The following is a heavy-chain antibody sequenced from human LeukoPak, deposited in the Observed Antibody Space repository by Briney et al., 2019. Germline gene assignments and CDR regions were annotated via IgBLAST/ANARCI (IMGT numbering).Heavy chain of an antibody. Sequence: GGSLRLSCAASGFTFSIYWMSWARQAPGEGLEWVANVNQDGSQKYYVDSVKGRFTISRDNAKNSLYLQMNSLRAEDTAVYYCLIAGIGRGDQGGFDSWGQGALVTVSS. V-gene: IGHV3-7*02. D-gene: IGHD6-13*01. CDR1: GFTFSIYW. CDR3: LIAGIGRGDQGGFDS. CDR2: VNQDGSQK. J-gene: IGHJ5*01.